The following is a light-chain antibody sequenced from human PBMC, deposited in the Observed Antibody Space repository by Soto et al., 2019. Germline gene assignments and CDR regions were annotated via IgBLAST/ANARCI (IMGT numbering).Light chain of an antibody. CDR3: ASYTTSSTYV. CDR2: DVS. J-gene: IGLJ1*01. Sequence: QSVLTQPASVSGSPGQSIAISCTGTSSDVGGYSYVSWYQQQPGKAPKLVISDVSNLLSGVFDRFSGSKSGNTASLTISGLQTEDEADYYCASYTTSSTYVFGTGTKVTVL. CDR1: SSDVGGYSY. V-gene: IGLV2-14*01.